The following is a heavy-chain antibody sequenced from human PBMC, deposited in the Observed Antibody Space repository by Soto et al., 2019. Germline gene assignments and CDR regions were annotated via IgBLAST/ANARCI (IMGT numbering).Heavy chain of an antibody. CDR3: AKSEWEQSGSPSNY. CDR2: ISGSGGST. Sequence: GGSLRLSCAASGFTFSSYAMSWVRQAPGKGLEWVSAISGSGGSTYYADSVKGRFTISRDNSKNTLYLQMNSLRAEDTAVYYCAKSEWEQSGSPSNYWGQGTLVTVSS. CDR1: GFTFSSYA. V-gene: IGHV3-23*01. J-gene: IGHJ4*02. D-gene: IGHD1-26*01.